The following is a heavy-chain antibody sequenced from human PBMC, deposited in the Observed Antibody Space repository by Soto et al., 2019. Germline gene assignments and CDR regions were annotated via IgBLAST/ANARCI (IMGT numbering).Heavy chain of an antibody. CDR3: AKDKFVTVVPAAIGYYYYGMDV. CDR2: ISGSGGST. V-gene: IGHV3-23*01. D-gene: IGHD2-2*01. CDR1: GFTFSSYA. J-gene: IGHJ6*02. Sequence: GGSLRLSCAASGFTFSSYAMSWVRQAPGKGPEWVSAISGSGGSTYYADSVKGRFTISRDNSKNTLYLQMNSLRAEDTAVYYCAKDKFVTVVPAAIGYYYYGMDVWGQGTTVTVSS.